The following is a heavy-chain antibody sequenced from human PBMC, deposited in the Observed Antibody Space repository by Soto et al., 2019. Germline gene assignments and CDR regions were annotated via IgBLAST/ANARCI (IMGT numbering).Heavy chain of an antibody. Sequence: SETLSLTCTVSGGSISSYYWSWIRQPPGKGLEWIGYIYYSGSTNYNPSLKSRVTISVDTSKNQFSLKLSSVTAADMVLYYCARDAGGGTYYYDSSGYYIGPYFDYWGQGTLVTVSS. J-gene: IGHJ4*02. CDR2: IYYSGST. CDR3: ARDAGGGTYYYDSSGYYIGPYFDY. D-gene: IGHD3-22*01. V-gene: IGHV4-59*01. CDR1: GGSISSYY.